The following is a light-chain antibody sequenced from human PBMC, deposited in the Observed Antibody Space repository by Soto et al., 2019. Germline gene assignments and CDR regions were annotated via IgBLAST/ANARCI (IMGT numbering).Light chain of an antibody. Sequence: QSVLTQPPSVSGAPGQRVTISCTGSSSNIGAGYDVHWYQQLPGTAPKLLIYGNSNRPSGVPDRFSGSKSGTSASLAITGLKDEDEADYYCQSYDRNLSGVVFGGGTKVTVL. V-gene: IGLV1-40*01. J-gene: IGLJ2*01. CDR1: SSNIGAGYD. CDR3: QSYDRNLSGVV. CDR2: GNS.